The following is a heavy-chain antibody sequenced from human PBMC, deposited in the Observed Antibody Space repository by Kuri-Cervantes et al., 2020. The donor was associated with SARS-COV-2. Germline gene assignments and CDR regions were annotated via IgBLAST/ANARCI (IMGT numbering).Heavy chain of an antibody. D-gene: IGHD2-2*01. CDR1: GGTFSSYA. CDR2: IIPLFGTT. CDR3: ARPYCSTSTCYDGTFDS. J-gene: IGHJ4*02. V-gene: IGHV1-69*06. Sequence: SVKVSCKASGGTFSSYAVTWVRQAPGQGLEWVGRIIPLFGTTIYAQKFQGRVTLTADKSTNTAYMELSSLRSEDTAVYYCARPYCSTSTCYDGTFDSWGQGTLVTVSS.